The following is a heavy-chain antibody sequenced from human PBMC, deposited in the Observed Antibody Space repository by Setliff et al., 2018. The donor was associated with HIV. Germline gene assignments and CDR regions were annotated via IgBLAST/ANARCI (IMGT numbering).Heavy chain of an antibody. CDR1: GYSISSGYY. J-gene: IGHJ3*01. CDR3: ARDRGGYTFDF. Sequence: SETLSLTCTVSGYSISSGYYGGWIRQAPGKGLEWIGSIYHSGSTYYNPSLKRRVTISVDTSKNQFSLKLSSVTAADTAVYYCARDRGGYTFDFWGQGTVVTVSS. D-gene: IGHD3-10*01. CDR2: IYHSGST. V-gene: IGHV4-38-2*02.